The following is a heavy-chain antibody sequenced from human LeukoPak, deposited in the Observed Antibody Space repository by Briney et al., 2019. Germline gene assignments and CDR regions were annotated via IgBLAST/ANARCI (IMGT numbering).Heavy chain of an antibody. Sequence: GGSLRLSCAASGFTFSSYSMNWVRQAPGKGLEWVSSISSSSSYIYYADSVKGRFTISRDNAKNSLYLQMNSLRAEDTAVYYCARGGSYGGDFDYWGQGTLVTVSS. D-gene: IGHD1-26*01. CDR2: ISSSSSYI. CDR3: ARGGSYGGDFDY. J-gene: IGHJ4*02. CDR1: GFTFSSYS. V-gene: IGHV3-21*01.